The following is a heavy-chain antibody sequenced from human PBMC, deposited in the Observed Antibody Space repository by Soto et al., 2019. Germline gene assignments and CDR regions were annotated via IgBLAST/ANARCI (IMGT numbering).Heavy chain of an antibody. CDR3: ARPAGRLANCFDP. D-gene: IGHD6-6*01. CDR1: GYTFTDYR. J-gene: IGHJ5*02. V-gene: IGHV1-46*01. CDR2: INPSGGST. Sequence: QVQLVQSGVEVKKPGASVKVSCKASGYTFTDYRMIWVRQAPGQGLEWMGIINPSGGSTNYAPNFQGRVTLTRDSFTSTVYMELSNLRSEDTALYYCARPAGRLANCFDPWGQGTLVTVSS.